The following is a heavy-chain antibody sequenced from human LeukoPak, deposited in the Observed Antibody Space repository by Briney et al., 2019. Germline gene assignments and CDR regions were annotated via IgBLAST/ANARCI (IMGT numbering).Heavy chain of an antibody. CDR1: GGSFSGYY. D-gene: IGHD2-8*01. J-gene: IGHJ4*02. CDR2: INHSGST. CDR3: ARQNGVGLFTLP. Sequence: SETLSLTCAVYGGSFSGYYWSWIRQPPGKGLEWIGEINHSGSTNYNPSLKSRVTISVDTSKNQFSLKLSSVTAADTAVYYCARQNGVGLFTLPGGQGTLVTVSS. V-gene: IGHV4-34*01.